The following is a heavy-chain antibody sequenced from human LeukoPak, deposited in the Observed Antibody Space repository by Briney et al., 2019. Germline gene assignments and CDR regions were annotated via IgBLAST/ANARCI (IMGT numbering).Heavy chain of an antibody. CDR1: GYSFTSYW. Sequence: GESLKISCKGSGYSFTSYWIGWVRQMPGKGLEWMGIIYPGDSDTRYSPSFQGQVTISADKSISTAYLQWSSLKASDTAMYYCARAQPGILRYPGGFDYWGQGTLVTVSS. J-gene: IGHJ4*02. CDR2: IYPGDSDT. CDR3: ARAQPGILRYPGGFDY. D-gene: IGHD3-9*01. V-gene: IGHV5-51*01.